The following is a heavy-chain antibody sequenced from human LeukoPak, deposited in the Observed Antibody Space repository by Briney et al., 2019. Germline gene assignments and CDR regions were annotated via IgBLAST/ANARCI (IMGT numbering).Heavy chain of an antibody. CDR1: GYTFTSYD. Sequence: ASVKVSCKASGYTFTSYDINWVRQATGQGLEWMGWMNPNSGDTGYAQKFQGRVTMTRNTSLSTAYMELSSLSSEDTAVYFCARESGFYPDAFDIWGQGTMVTVSS. CDR3: ARESGFYPDAFDI. D-gene: IGHD1-26*01. CDR2: MNPNSGDT. J-gene: IGHJ3*02. V-gene: IGHV1-8*01.